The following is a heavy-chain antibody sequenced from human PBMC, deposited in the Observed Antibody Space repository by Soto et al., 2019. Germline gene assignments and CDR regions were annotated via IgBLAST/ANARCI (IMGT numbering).Heavy chain of an antibody. J-gene: IGHJ4*02. CDR1: GFTFSSYG. CDR3: FPELRYFDWPRKDYFDY. CDR2: ISYDGSNK. V-gene: IGHV3-30*03. Sequence: GGSLRLSCAASGFTFSSYGMHWVRQAPGKGLEWVAVISYDGSNKYYADSVKGRFTISRDNSKNTLYLQMNSLRAEDTDVYYCFPELRYFDWPRKDYFDYWGQGTLVTVSS. D-gene: IGHD3-9*01.